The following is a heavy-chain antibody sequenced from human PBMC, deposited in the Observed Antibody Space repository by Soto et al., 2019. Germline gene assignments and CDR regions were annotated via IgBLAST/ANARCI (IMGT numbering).Heavy chain of an antibody. CDR2: IYYSGST. CDR3: ARRPAVAGQNWFDP. D-gene: IGHD2-15*01. V-gene: IGHV4-39*01. J-gene: IGHJ5*02. Sequence: QLQLQESGPGLVKPSETLSLTCTVSGGSISSSSYYWGWIRQPPGKGLEWIGSIYYSGSTYYNPSLKSRVTISVDTSKNQFSLKLSSVTAADTAVYYCARRPAVAGQNWFDPWGQGTLVTVSS. CDR1: GGSISSSSYY.